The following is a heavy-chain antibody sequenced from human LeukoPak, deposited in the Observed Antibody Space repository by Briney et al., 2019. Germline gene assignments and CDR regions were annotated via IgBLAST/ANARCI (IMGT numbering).Heavy chain of an antibody. CDR3: ARADYSNYIYYFDY. Sequence: PGGSPRLSCAASGFTFSSYEMNWVRQAPGKGLEWVSYISSSGSTIYYADSVKGRFTISRDNAKNSLYLQMNSLRAEDTAVYYCARADYSNYIYYFDYWGQGTLVTVSS. CDR1: GFTFSSYE. D-gene: IGHD4-11*01. J-gene: IGHJ4*02. CDR2: ISSSGSTI. V-gene: IGHV3-48*03.